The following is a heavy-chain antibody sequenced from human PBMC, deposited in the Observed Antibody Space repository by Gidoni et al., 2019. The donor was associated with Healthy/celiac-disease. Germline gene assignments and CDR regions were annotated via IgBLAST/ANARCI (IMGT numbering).Heavy chain of an antibody. D-gene: IGHD2-2*01. CDR2: IYHSGST. Sequence: QVQLQESGPGLVKPSGTLSLTCAASGGSISSSNWWSWVRQPPGKGLEWIGEIYHSGSTNYNPSLKSRVTISVDKSKNQFSLKLSSVTAADTAVYYCAREQTQLIVVVPAASNWFDPWGQGTLVTVSS. V-gene: IGHV4-4*02. CDR3: AREQTQLIVVVPAASNWFDP. J-gene: IGHJ5*02. CDR1: GGSISSSNW.